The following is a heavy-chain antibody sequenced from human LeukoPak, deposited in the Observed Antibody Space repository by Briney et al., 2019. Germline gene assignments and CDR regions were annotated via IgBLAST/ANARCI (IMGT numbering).Heavy chain of an antibody. CDR2: IYYSGST. D-gene: IGHD3-3*01. J-gene: IGHJ3*02. CDR3: ARERFLRIPDAFDI. Sequence: SQTLSLTCTVSGGSISSGGYYWSWIRQHPGKGLEWIGYIYYSGSTYYNPSLKSRVTISVDTSKNQFSLKLSSVTAADTVVYYCARERFLRIPDAFDIWGQGTMVTVSS. V-gene: IGHV4-31*03. CDR1: GGSISSGGYY.